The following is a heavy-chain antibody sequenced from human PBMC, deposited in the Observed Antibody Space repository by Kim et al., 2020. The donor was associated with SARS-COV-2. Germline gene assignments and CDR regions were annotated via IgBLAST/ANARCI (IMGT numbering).Heavy chain of an antibody. D-gene: IGHD2-8*01. J-gene: IGHJ4*02. CDR3: ANLMPRQGNY. V-gene: IGHV3-23*01. Sequence: STDSADSVTGRFTITRENSKNTLYLQMNSLRAEDTAVYYCANLMPRQGNYWGQGTLVTVSS. CDR2: ST.